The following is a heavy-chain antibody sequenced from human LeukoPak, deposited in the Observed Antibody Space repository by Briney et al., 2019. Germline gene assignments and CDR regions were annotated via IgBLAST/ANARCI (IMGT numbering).Heavy chain of an antibody. J-gene: IGHJ4*02. Sequence: SETLSLTCTVSGGSISSGDYYWSWIRQPAGKGLEWIGRIYTSGSTNYNPSLKSRVTMSVDTSKNQFSLKLSSVTAADTAVYYCARDRRYCSGGSCYNYFDYWGQGTLVTVSS. CDR1: GGSISSGDYY. CDR2: IYTSGST. CDR3: ARDRRYCSGGSCYNYFDY. V-gene: IGHV4-61*02. D-gene: IGHD2-15*01.